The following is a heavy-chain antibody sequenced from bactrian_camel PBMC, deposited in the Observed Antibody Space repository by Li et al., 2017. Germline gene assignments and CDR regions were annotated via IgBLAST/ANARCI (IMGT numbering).Heavy chain of an antibody. CDR1: GNIASLAC. V-gene: IGHV3S54*01. Sequence: HVQLVESGGDSVQAGGSLRLSCAVSGNIASLACMGWFRQVPGKEREGVAVIGTGGGDTWYADSELGRFTISHDSANNTAYLQMNNLKTDDTAIYYCAADSRLRLCARPVWAAGWWEYGYWGQGTQVTVS. J-gene: IGHJ4*01. CDR3: AADSRLRLCARPVWAAGWWEYGY. CDR2: IGTGGGDT. D-gene: IGHD4*01.